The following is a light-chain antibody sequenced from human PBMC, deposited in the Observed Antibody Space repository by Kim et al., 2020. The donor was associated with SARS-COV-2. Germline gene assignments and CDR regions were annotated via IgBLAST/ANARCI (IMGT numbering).Light chain of an antibody. Sequence: SYELTQPPSVSGSPGQTASITCSGDELGDKYACWYQQKPGQSPMLVIYQDDKRPSGIPERFSGSNSGNAATLTISGTQAMDEADYYCQAWDTSTVVFGTGTKVTVL. CDR1: ELGDKY. CDR3: QAWDTSTVV. CDR2: QDD. V-gene: IGLV3-1*01. J-gene: IGLJ1*01.